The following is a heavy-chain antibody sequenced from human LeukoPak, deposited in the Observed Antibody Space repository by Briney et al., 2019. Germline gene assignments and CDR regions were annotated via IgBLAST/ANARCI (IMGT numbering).Heavy chain of an antibody. CDR2: INHSGNT. V-gene: IGHV4-34*01. J-gene: IGHJ5*02. Sequence: SETLSLTCAVYGGSFSGYYWSWIRQPPGKGLEWIGEINHSGNTNYNPPLKSRVTISVDTSKYQFSLKLSSVTAADTAVYYCARGFSPGLRFDPWGQGTLVTVSS. D-gene: IGHD5-12*01. CDR1: GGSFSGYY. CDR3: ARGFSPGLRFDP.